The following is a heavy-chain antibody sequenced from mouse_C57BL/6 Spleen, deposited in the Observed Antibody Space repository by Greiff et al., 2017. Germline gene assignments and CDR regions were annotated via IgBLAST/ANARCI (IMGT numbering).Heavy chain of an antibody. CDR1: GYAFSSSW. D-gene: IGHD1-1*01. CDR2: IYPGDGDT. Sequence: QVQLQQSGPELVKPGASVKISCKASGYAFSSSWMNWVKQRPGKGLEWIGRIYPGDGDTNYNGKFKGKATLTADKSSSTAYMQLSSLTSEDSAVYFCARSGYYGSSPFDYWCQGTTLTVSS. CDR3: ARSGYYGSSPFDY. V-gene: IGHV1-82*01. J-gene: IGHJ2*01.